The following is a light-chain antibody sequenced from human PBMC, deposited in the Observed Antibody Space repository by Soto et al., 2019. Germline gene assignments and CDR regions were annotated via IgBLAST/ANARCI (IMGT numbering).Light chain of an antibody. CDR2: DVS. CDR3: QQYENSVMYT. CDR1: QSVRSSF. J-gene: IGKJ2*01. V-gene: IGKV3-20*01. Sequence: EIVLTQSPGTLSLYPGERATLSCRASQSVRSSFFAWYQQKPGQALRLLIYDVSVRATGIPDRFSGSGSGTDFTLTINRLEPEDFAVYYCQQYENSVMYTFGQ.